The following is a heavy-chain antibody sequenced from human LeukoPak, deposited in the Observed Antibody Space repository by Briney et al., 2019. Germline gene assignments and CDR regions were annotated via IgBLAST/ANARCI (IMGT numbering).Heavy chain of an antibody. Sequence: GASVKVSCKASGYTFTDYYMHWVRQAPGQGFEWMGWINPNDGDTYYAQKFQGRVTMTRDTSISTAHMEVSRLRSDDTAVYYCAREGAYSPRLVDYWGQGTLVTVSS. CDR2: INPNDGDT. CDR1: GYTFTDYY. CDR3: AREGAYSPRLVDY. D-gene: IGHD5-18*01. J-gene: IGHJ4*02. V-gene: IGHV1-2*02.